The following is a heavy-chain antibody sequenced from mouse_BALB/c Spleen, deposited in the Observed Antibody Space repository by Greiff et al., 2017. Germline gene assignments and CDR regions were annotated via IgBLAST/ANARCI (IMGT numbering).Heavy chain of an antibody. J-gene: IGHJ2*01. D-gene: IGHD2-1*01. CDR1: GYTFTSYW. Sequence: QVQLQQPGAELVRPGASVKLSCKASGYTFTSYWINWVKQRPGQGLEWIGNIYPSDSYTNYNQKFKDKATLTVDKSSSTAYMQLSSPTSEDSAVYYCTRSEGKSYGNYCDYWGQGTTLTVSS. CDR2: IYPSDSYT. CDR3: TRSEGKSYGNYCDY. V-gene: IGHV1-69*02.